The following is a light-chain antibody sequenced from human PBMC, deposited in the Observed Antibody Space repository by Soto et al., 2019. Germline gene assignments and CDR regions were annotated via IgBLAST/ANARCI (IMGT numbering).Light chain of an antibody. J-gene: IGLJ1*01. CDR3: SSYTSSSPLG. CDR1: SSDVGGYNY. V-gene: IGLV2-14*01. CDR2: EVS. Sequence: QSALTQPASVSGSPGQSITISCTGTSSDVGGYNYVSWYQQHPGKAPKLMIYEVSNRPSGVSNRFSGSKSGNTASLTISGLQAEDEADYYCSSYTSSSPLGFRTGTKVTVL.